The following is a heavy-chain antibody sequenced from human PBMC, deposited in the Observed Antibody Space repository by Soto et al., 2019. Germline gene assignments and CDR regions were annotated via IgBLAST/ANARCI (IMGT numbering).Heavy chain of an antibody. CDR1: GYTFTSYY. CDR2: INPSGGST. D-gene: IGHD3-22*01. J-gene: IGHJ6*02. CDR3: AGGTDYYDSSGRYYYYGMDV. V-gene: IGHV1-46*01. Sequence: VKVSCKASGYTFTSYYMHWVRQAPGQGLEWMGIINPSGGSTSYAQKFQGRVTMTRDTSTSTVYMELSSLRSEDTAVYYCAGGTDYYDSSGRYYYYGMDVWGQGTTVTVSS.